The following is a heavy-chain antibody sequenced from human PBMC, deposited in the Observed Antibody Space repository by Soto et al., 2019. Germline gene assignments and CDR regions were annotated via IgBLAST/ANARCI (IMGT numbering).Heavy chain of an antibody. D-gene: IGHD3-3*01. V-gene: IGHV3-21*01. Sequence: EVQLVESGGGLVKPGGSLRVSCAASGFTFSNYTMNWVRQAPGKGLEWVSAISSSSLYIYYADSVEGRFTISRDNAKKSLCLQMNSLGAEDTAVYYCARANYDFWSGSSNYFGMDVWGQGTAVTVSS. J-gene: IGHJ6*02. CDR1: GFTFSNYT. CDR3: ARANYDFWSGSSNYFGMDV. CDR2: ISSSSLYI.